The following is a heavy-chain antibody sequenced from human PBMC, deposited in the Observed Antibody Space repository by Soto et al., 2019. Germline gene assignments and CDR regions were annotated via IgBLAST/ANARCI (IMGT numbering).Heavy chain of an antibody. Sequence: PSETLSLTCAVSGGSISSSNWWSWVRQPPGKGLEWIGEIYHGGTTNYNPSLRSRVSVSIDKSKNQFSLKLTSVTAADTAVYYCARDLRLVRGVISPGYFDHWGQGILVTSPQ. D-gene: IGHD3-10*01. J-gene: IGHJ4*02. CDR1: GGSISSSNW. V-gene: IGHV4-4*02. CDR2: IYHGGTT. CDR3: ARDLRLVRGVISPGYFDH.